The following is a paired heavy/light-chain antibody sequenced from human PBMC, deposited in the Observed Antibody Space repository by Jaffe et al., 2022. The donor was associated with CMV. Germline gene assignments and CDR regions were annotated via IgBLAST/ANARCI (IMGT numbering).Heavy chain of an antibody. J-gene: IGHJ4*02. CDR2: IYHTGST. CDR1: GASISSISW. D-gene: IGHD3-22*01. CDR3: TRVPGYYDVSGHFDY. V-gene: IGHV4-4*02. Sequence: QVQLQESGPGLVKPSGTLSLTCAVSGASISSISWWSWVRQPPGKGLEWIGQIYHTGSTNFNPSLKSRVTISVDKSKNQFSLNMSSVTAADTAVYYCTRVPGYYDVSGHFDYWGQGTLVTVSS.
Light chain of an antibody. J-gene: IGKJ3*01. CDR3: QHYDNSLFT. CDR1: HDINNF. V-gene: IGKV1-33*01. CDR2: DAS. Sequence: DIQMTQSPSPLSASVGDRVTITCQASHDINNFLNWYQQKPGKAPKLLIYDASNLESGVPSRFSGSGSGTDFTLTISSLQPEDIATYYCQHYDNSLFTFGPGTKVDIK.